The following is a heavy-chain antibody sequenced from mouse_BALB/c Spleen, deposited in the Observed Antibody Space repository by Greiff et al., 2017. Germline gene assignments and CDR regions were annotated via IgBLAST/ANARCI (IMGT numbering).Heavy chain of an antibody. CDR2: IYPGNSDT. J-gene: IGHJ4*01. CDR1: GYTFTSYW. CDR3: TRGYYGSSLMDY. V-gene: IGHV1-5*01. Sequence: EVQGVESGTVLARPGASVKMSCKASGYTFTSYWMHWVKQRPGQGLEWIGAIYPGNSDTSYNQKFKGKAKLTAVTSTSTAYMELSSLTNEDSAVYYCTRGYYGSSLMDYWGQGTSVTVSS. D-gene: IGHD1-1*01.